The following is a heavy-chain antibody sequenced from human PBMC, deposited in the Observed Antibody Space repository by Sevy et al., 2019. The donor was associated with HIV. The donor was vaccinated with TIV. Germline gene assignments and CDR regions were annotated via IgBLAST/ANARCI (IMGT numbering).Heavy chain of an antibody. Sequence: GGSLRLSCAASGFTFSSYSMNWVRQAPGKGLEWVSYISSSSSTIYYADSVKGRSTISRDNAKNSLYLQMNSLRDEDTAVYYCARDPLGYCSGGSCYSIGAFDIWGQGTMVTVSS. CDR2: ISSSSSTI. V-gene: IGHV3-48*02. J-gene: IGHJ3*02. D-gene: IGHD2-15*01. CDR3: ARDPLGYCSGGSCYSIGAFDI. CDR1: GFTFSSYS.